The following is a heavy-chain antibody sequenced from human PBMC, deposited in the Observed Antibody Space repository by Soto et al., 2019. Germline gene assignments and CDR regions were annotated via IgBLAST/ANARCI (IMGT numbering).Heavy chain of an antibody. D-gene: IGHD2-15*01. CDR1: GFSLTTGRVG. CDR3: THRLVGSGQGY. J-gene: IGHJ4*02. Sequence: QITLEETGPTLVKPTQTLTLTCTFSGFSLTTGRVGVGWIRQPPGKALEWLAVIHWNDDNHYSPSLKSRLTITRDTSKNQVVLTLTNMDPVDTATYYCTHRLVGSGQGYWGQGTLVTVSS. V-gene: IGHV2-5*01. CDR2: IHWNDDN.